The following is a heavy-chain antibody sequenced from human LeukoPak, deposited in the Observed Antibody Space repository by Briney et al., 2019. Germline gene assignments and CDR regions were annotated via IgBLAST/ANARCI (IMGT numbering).Heavy chain of an antibody. CDR2: ISGSGGST. CDR3: ARGEWTQNQKYYFDY. Sequence: PGGSLRLSCAASGFPFSTNAMTWVRQAPGKGLEWVSAISGSGGSTYYADSVKGRFTISRDNAKNSLYLQMNSLRAEDTAVYYCARGEWTQNQKYYFDYWGQGTLVTVSS. J-gene: IGHJ4*02. CDR1: GFPFSTNA. D-gene: IGHD3-3*01. V-gene: IGHV3-23*01.